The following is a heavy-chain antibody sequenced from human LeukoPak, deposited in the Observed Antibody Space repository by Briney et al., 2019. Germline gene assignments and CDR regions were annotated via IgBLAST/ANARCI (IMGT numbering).Heavy chain of an antibody. J-gene: IGHJ4*02. V-gene: IGHV3-30*18. CDR2: ISDDGRSK. CDR3: AKRPSDYGDYVSYFDY. CDR1: GFSFISYG. D-gene: IGHD4-17*01. Sequence: PAGSLRLSCAASGFSFISYGMHWVRQAPGKGLEWVGVISDDGRSKDYADSVKGRFTISRDNSKDTLYLQMNSLRDEDTAVYYCAKRPSDYGDYVSYFDYWGQGTLVTVSS.